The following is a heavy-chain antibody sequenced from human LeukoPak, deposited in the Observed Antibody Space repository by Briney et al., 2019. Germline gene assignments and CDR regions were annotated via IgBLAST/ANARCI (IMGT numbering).Heavy chain of an antibody. CDR2: INPSGGST. CDR1: GYTFTNYY. V-gene: IGHV1-46*01. D-gene: IGHD3-10*02. CDR3: AREGAAQDVRGFDY. J-gene: IGHJ4*02. Sequence: ASVTVSYKASGYTFTNYYMHWVRPAPGQGLEWMGIINPSGGSTSYAQKFQGRVTITRDTSTSTVHTELRSLSSGDTAVYYCAREGAAQDVRGFDYWGQGTQVTVS.